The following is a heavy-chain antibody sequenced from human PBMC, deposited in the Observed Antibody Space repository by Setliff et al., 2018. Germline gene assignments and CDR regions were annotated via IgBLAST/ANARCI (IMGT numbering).Heavy chain of an antibody. CDR3: ARPGLYCSGGSCYGDDAFDI. D-gene: IGHD2-15*01. CDR2: ISAYDGDT. V-gene: IGHV1-18*01. J-gene: IGHJ3*02. CDR1: GYTFTSYG. Sequence: ASVKVSCKASGYTFTSYGISWVRQAPGQGLEWMGWISAYDGDTNYAQKLQGRVTMTTDTSTTAAYMELRSLRSDDTAVYYCARPGLYCSGGSCYGDDAFDIWGQGTMVTVSS.